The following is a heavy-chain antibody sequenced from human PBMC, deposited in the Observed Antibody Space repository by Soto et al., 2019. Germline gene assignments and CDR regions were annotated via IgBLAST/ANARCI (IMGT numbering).Heavy chain of an antibody. D-gene: IGHD3-9*01. CDR3: ATVGKYYDILTGYYTADAFDI. CDR1: GYTLTELS. J-gene: IGHJ3*02. V-gene: IGHV1-24*01. Sequence: QVQLVQSGAEVKKPGASVKVSCKVSGYTLTELSMHWVRQAPGKGLEWMGGFDPEDGETIYAQKFQGRVTMTEDTSTDTAYMELSSLRSEDTAVYYCATVGKYYDILTGYYTADAFDIWGQGTMVTVSS. CDR2: FDPEDGET.